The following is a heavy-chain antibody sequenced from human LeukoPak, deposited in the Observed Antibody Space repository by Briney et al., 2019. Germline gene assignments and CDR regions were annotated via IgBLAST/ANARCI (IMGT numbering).Heavy chain of an antibody. V-gene: IGHV4-39*01. Sequence: SETLSLTCTVSGGTISSSSYYWGWIRQPPGKGLEWIGSIYYSGTTYYNPSLKSRVTISVDTSKSQFSLKLTSVTAADTAVYYCARHVRFLEWLSSYYFDYWGQGALVTVSS. CDR3: ARHVRFLEWLSSYYFDY. CDR1: GGTISSSSYY. D-gene: IGHD3-3*01. CDR2: IYYSGTT. J-gene: IGHJ4*02.